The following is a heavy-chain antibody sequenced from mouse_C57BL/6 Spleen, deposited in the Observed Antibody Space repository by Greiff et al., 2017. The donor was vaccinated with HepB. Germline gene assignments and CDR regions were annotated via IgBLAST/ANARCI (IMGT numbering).Heavy chain of an antibody. D-gene: IGHD1-1*01. CDR3: ARATTVFSSFDY. J-gene: IGHJ2*01. Sequence: QVQLQQPGAELVKPGASVKLSCKASGYTFTSYWMQWVKQRPGQGLEWIGEIDPSDSYTNYNQKFKGKATLTVDTSSSTAYMQLSSLTSEDSAVYYCARATTVFSSFDYWGQGTTLTVSS. V-gene: IGHV1-50*01. CDR2: IDPSDSYT. CDR1: GYTFTSYW.